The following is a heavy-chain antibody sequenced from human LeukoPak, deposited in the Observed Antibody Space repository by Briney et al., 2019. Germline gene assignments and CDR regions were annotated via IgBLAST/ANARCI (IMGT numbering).Heavy chain of an antibody. V-gene: IGHV1-2*02. D-gene: IGHD5-24*01. J-gene: IGHJ4*02. CDR1: GYTFTGYY. CDR2: INPNSGGT. Sequence: ASVKVSCKASGYTFTGYYMHWVRQAPGQGLEWMGWINPNSGGTNYAQKFQGRVTMTRDTPTSTVYMEVSSLRSDDTAVYYCARGRTNGFNTFDYWGPGTLVTVSS. CDR3: ARGRTNGFNTFDY.